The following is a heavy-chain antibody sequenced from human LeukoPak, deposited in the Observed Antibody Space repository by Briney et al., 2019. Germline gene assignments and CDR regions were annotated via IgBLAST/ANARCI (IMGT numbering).Heavy chain of an antibody. CDR1: GXSISSGGYY. J-gene: IGHJ4*02. CDR3: ARSGLDSSGYYRWNFDY. Sequence: SXTLSLTCTXSGXSISSGGYYWSWIRQHPGKGLEWIGYIYYSGSTYYNPSLKSRVTISVDTSKNQFSLKLSSVTAADTAVYYCARSGLDSSGYYRWNFDYWGQGTLVTVSS. V-gene: IGHV4-31*03. CDR2: IYYSGST. D-gene: IGHD3-22*01.